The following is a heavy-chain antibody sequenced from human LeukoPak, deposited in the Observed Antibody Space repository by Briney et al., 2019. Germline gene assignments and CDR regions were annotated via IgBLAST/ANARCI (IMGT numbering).Heavy chain of an antibody. CDR1: GFTFSSYG. CDR3: ARDLSGSTGYNWNSDDAFDI. Sequence: PGGSLRLSCAASGFTFSSYGMHWVRQAPGKGLEWVAFIRYDGSNKYYADSVKGRFTISRDNSKNTLYLQMNSLRAEDTAVYYCARDLSGSTGYNWNSDDAFDIWGQGTMVTVSS. CDR2: IRYDGSNK. V-gene: IGHV3-30*02. D-gene: IGHD1-7*01. J-gene: IGHJ3*02.